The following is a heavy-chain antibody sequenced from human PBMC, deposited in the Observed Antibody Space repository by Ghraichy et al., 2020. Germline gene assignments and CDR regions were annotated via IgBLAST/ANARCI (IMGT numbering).Heavy chain of an antibody. J-gene: IGHJ1*01. CDR2: IWYNGDKK. CDR1: GFTLGNFV. Sequence: GGSLRLSCVTSGFTLGNFVVHWVRQTPAKGLEWLAVIWYNGDKKFYADSVTGRFAISRDNTKNTVFLQMNNLRTDDTAVYYCARGSDYDGLAGHYIFERLAHWGRGTLVTVSS. CDR3: ARGSDYDGLAGHYIFERLAH. V-gene: IGHV3-33*01. D-gene: IGHD3-9*01.